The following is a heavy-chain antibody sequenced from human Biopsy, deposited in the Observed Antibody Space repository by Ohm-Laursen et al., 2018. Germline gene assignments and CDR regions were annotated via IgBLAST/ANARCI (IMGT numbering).Heavy chain of an antibody. J-gene: IGHJ3*02. Sequence: GTLSLTCTVSGDSINNYYWSWIRQPAGQGLEWIGRIYTSGSPNYNLSLESRVTMSVDTSKNQFSLNLRSVTAADTAVYYCARGTGRYYVYGAFDIWGQGTVVTVSS. V-gene: IGHV4-4*07. CDR1: GDSINNYY. D-gene: IGHD1-26*01. CDR2: IYTSGSP. CDR3: ARGTGRYYVYGAFDI.